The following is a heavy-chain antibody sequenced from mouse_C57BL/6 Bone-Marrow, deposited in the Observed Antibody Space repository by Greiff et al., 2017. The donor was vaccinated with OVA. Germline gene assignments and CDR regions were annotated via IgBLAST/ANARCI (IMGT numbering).Heavy chain of an antibody. D-gene: IGHD1-1*01. CDR2: IYPGNSDT. CDR1: GYTFTSYW. Sequence: VHVKQSGTVLARPGASVKMSCKTSGYTFTSYWMHWVKQRPGQGLEWIGAIYPGNSDTSYNQKFKGKAKLTAVTSASTAYMELSSLTNEDSAVYYCTREGIYYGSSYPYWYFDVWGTGTTVTVSS. CDR3: TREGIYYGSSYPYWYFDV. V-gene: IGHV1-5*01. J-gene: IGHJ1*03.